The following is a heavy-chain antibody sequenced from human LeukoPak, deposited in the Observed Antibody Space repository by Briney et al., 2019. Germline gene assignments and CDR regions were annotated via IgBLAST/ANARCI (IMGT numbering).Heavy chain of an antibody. V-gene: IGHV1-46*01. CDR2: INPSGGST. D-gene: IGHD3-22*01. CDR1: GYTFTSYY. CDR3: ARGSPTMTEYY. J-gene: IGHJ4*02. Sequence: ASATVSCKASGYTFTSYYMHWVRQAPGQGLEWMGIINPSGGSTSYAQKFQGRVTMTRDTSTSTVYMELSSLRSEDTAVYYCARGSPTMTEYYWGQGTLVTVSS.